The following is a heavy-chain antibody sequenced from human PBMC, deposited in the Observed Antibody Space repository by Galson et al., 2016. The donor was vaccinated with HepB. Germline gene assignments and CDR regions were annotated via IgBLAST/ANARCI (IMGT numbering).Heavy chain of an antibody. Sequence: SLRLSCAASGFTFSDFWMSWVRQAPGKGLEWVANIKPDGSEKNYVDSAKGRFTISRDNAKSSLYLQMNSLRVDDTAVYYCVRGGSWFYWGQGTLVTVSS. J-gene: IGHJ4*02. CDR2: IKPDGSEK. V-gene: IGHV3-7*01. D-gene: IGHD6-13*01. CDR3: VRGGSWFY. CDR1: GFTFSDFW.